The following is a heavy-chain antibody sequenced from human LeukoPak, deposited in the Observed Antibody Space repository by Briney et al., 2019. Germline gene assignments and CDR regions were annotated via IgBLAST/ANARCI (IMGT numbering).Heavy chain of an antibody. Sequence: SETLSLTCAVYGGSFSGYYWSWLRQPPGKGLEWIGEINHSGSTNYNPSLKSRVTISVDTSKNQFSLKLSSVTAADTAVYYCARGVGLLWFGSLLEFDPWGQGTLVTASS. D-gene: IGHD3-10*01. J-gene: IGHJ5*02. CDR3: ARGVGLLWFGSLLEFDP. CDR1: GGSFSGYY. CDR2: INHSGST. V-gene: IGHV4-34*01.